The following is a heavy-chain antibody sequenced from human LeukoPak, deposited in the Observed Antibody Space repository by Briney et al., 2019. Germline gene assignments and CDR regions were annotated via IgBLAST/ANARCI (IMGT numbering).Heavy chain of an antibody. CDR1: GITLSNYG. CDR2: ISERGGST. D-gene: IGHD6-13*01. Sequence: PGGSLRLSCVVSGITLSNYGMSWVRQAPGKGLEWVSGISERGGSTNYADSVKGRFIISRDTSKNTVYLQMNSLRAEDTAVYYCARATLPRGIAAAGHAFDIWGQGTMVTVSS. V-gene: IGHV3-23*01. J-gene: IGHJ3*02. CDR3: ARATLPRGIAAAGHAFDI.